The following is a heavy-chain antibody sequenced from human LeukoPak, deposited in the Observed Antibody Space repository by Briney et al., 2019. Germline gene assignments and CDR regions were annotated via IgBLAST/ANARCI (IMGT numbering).Heavy chain of an antibody. J-gene: IGHJ6*03. CDR2: IYYSGST. CDR3: ARAPRWYYYMDV. CDR1: GGSISSSSYY. Sequence: SETLSLTCTVSGGSISSSSYYWGWIRQPPGKGLEWIGSIYYSGSTYYNPSLKSRVTISVDTSKNQFSLKLSSVTAADTAVYYCARAPRWYYYMDVWGKGTTVTISS. D-gene: IGHD2-15*01. V-gene: IGHV4-39*07.